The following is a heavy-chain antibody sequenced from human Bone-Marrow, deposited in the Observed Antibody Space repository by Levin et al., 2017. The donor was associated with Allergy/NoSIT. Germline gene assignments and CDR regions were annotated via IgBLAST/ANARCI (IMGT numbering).Heavy chain of an antibody. CDR1: GFTFSSYT. Sequence: PGESLKISCVASGFTFSSYTMHWVRQAPGKGLEWVAATWPDGINKYYEDSVKGRFTISRDNSMNTLYLQMNSVRPEDTAVYHCVREIGWDHISGSEFDLWGQGTLVTVSS. CDR3: VREIGWDHISGSEFDL. CDR2: TWPDGINK. J-gene: IGHJ5*02. V-gene: IGHV3-33*01. D-gene: IGHD3-10*01.